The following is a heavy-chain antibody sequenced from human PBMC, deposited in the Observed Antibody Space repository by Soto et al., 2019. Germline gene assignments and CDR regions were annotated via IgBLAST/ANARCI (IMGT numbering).Heavy chain of an antibody. V-gene: IGHV1-3*01. J-gene: IGHJ4*02. Sequence: ASVKVSCKASGYTFSSYAMHWVRRALGQRLEWMGWINAGYGNTKSSQKFQDRVTISRDTSASTAYMELTSLRSEDTAVYYCARDTGAGTFDFWGQGTLVTVSS. CDR1: GYTFSSYA. CDR2: INAGYGNT. CDR3: ARDTGAGTFDF. D-gene: IGHD1-1*01.